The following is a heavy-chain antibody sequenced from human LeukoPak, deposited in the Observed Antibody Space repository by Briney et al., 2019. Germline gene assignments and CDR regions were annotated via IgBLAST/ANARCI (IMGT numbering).Heavy chain of an antibody. CDR2: IYFSGST. Sequence: PSETLSLPCTVSGGSARSYYWSWIRQPPGKGLEWIGYIYFSGSTSYNPSLKSRVTISVGRSKNQFSLKLSSVAAADTAVYYCARSYDTNFDYWGQGTLVTVSS. J-gene: IGHJ4*02. V-gene: IGHV4-59*02. CDR1: GGSARSYY. D-gene: IGHD3-3*01. CDR3: ARSYDTNFDY.